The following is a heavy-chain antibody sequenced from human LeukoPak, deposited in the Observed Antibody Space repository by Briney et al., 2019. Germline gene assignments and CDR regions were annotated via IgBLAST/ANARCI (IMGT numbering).Heavy chain of an antibody. Sequence: GGSLRLSCAASGFTFSSYTMSWVHQAPGKGLEWVSAISGSGGSTYYADSVKGRFTISRDNSKNTLYLQMNSLGAEDTAVYYCAKEVIVGVSFDYWGQGTLVTVSS. J-gene: IGHJ4*02. D-gene: IGHD1-26*01. CDR3: AKEVIVGVSFDY. CDR1: GFTFSSYT. V-gene: IGHV3-23*01. CDR2: ISGSGGST.